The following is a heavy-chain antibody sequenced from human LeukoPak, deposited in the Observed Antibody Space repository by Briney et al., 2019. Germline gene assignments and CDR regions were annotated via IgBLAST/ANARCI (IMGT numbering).Heavy chain of an antibody. CDR1: GGSISSGDYY. D-gene: IGHD1-26*01. V-gene: IGHV4-30-4*01. CDR3: ARDGTLDYYGMDV. Sequence: SQTLSLTCTVSGGSISSGDYYWSWIRQPPGKGLEWIGYIYYSGSTYYNPSLKSRATISVDTSKNQFSLKLSSVTAADTAVYYCARDGTLDYYGMDVWGQGTTVTVSS. CDR2: IYYSGST. J-gene: IGHJ6*02.